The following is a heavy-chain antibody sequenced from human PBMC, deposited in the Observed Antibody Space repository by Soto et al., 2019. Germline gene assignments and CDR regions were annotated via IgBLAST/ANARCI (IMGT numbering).Heavy chain of an antibody. CDR3: ARPPEGYSSSPYYYYYGMDV. CDR1: GGTFSSYA. CDR2: IIPIFGTA. D-gene: IGHD6-6*01. V-gene: IGHV1-69*12. Sequence: QVQLVQSGAEVKKPGSSVKVSCKASGGTFSSYAISWVRQAPGQGLEWMGGIIPIFGTASYAQKFQGRVTITADESTSTAYMELSSLRSEDTAVYYCARPPEGYSSSPYYYYYGMDVWGQGTTVTVSS. J-gene: IGHJ6*02.